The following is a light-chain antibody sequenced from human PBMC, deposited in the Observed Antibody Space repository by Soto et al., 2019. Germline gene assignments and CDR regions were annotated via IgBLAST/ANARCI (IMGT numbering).Light chain of an antibody. CDR1: QSDTSSS. CDR2: DAS. CDR3: LQYGSSPYT. J-gene: IGKJ2*01. Sequence: EILLTQSPGTLSLSPWDTATLSCRASQSDTSSSSAWYQQRPGQAPRLLIYDASKRAPGISDRFSGAGSGPDFTLTITRLEPEDFAVYFCLQYGSSPYTFGQGTKLEIK. V-gene: IGKV3-20*01.